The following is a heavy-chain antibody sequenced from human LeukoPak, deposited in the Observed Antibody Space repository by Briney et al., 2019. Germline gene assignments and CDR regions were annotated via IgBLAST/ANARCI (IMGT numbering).Heavy chain of an antibody. Sequence: PGGSLRLSCVASGFTFGSYSMNWVRQAPGKGLEWVSYISSGSSIMYYADPVKGRFSISRDSAKNSLFLRMDSLRDDDTAVYYCARDGGSHGAHPPRWGQGTLVTVSS. J-gene: IGHJ4*02. V-gene: IGHV3-48*02. D-gene: IGHD3-16*01. CDR3: ARDGGSHGAHPPR. CDR1: GFTFGSYS. CDR2: ISSGSSIM.